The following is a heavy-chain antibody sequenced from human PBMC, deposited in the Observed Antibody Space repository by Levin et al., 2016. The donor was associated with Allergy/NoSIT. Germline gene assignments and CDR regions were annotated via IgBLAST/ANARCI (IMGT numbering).Heavy chain of an antibody. CDR2: ISAYNGNT. V-gene: IGHV1-18*01. CDR3: ARVILLLAYCGGDCYRNYWYFDL. Sequence: ASVKVSCKASGYTFTSYGISWVRQAPGQGLEWMGWISAYNGNTNYAQKLQGRVTMTTDTSTSTAYMELRSLRSDDTAVYYCARVILLLAYCGGDCYRNYWYFDLWGRGTLVTVSS. J-gene: IGHJ2*01. D-gene: IGHD2-21*02. CDR1: GYTFTSYG.